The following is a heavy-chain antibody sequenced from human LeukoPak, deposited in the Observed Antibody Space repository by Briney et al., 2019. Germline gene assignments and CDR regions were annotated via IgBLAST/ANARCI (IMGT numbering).Heavy chain of an antibody. V-gene: IGHV4-59*12. CDR3: ARVTVLRYFAWLAAPRQPYYYYGMDV. D-gene: IGHD3-9*01. Sequence: PSETLSLTCTVSGGSISSYYWSWIRQPPGKGLEWIGYIYYSGSTNYNPSLKSRVAISVDTSKNQFSLKLSSVTAADTAVYYCARVTVLRYFAWLAAPRQPYYYYGMDVWGQGTTVTVSS. CDR2: IYYSGST. CDR1: GGSISSYY. J-gene: IGHJ6*02.